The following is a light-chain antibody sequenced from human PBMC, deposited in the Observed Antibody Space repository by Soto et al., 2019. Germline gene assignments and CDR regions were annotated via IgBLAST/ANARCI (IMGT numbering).Light chain of an antibody. CDR1: SSDVGGYNF. CDR3: SSYTSISTYV. J-gene: IGLJ1*01. Sequence: QSALTQPASVSGSPGQSITISCTGTSSDVGGYNFVSWYQQHPGKAPKLMIYDVRNRPSGVSNRFSGSKSVNKASLTISGLQAEDEADYYCSSYTSISTYVFGTGTKVTVL. CDR2: DVR. V-gene: IGLV2-14*01.